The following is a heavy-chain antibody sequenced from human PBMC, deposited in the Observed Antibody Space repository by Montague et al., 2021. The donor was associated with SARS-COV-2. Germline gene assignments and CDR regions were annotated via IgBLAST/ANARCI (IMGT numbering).Heavy chain of an antibody. V-gene: IGHV3-23*01. J-gene: IGHJ4*02. Sequence: SLRLSCAASGFTCSSYAMSWVRQAPGKGLEWVSAISGSGGSTYYADSVKGRFTISRDNSKNTLYLQMNSLRAEDTAVYYCAKGRTVVATISPFDYWGQGTLVTVSS. CDR1: GFTCSSYA. CDR3: AKGRTVVATISPFDY. CDR2: ISGSGGST. D-gene: IGHD5-12*01.